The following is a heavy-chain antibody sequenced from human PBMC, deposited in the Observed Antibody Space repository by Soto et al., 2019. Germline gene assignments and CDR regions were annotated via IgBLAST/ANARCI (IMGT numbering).Heavy chain of an antibody. CDR3: ARGLPIVATRPYAFDI. Sequence: SETLSLTCAVSGGCISRGGYYWTWIRQRQGKGLEWIGYIYYSGATYYNPSLKSRVTISLDTSKNQFSLKLSSVTAADTAVSYCARGLPIVATRPYAFDIWGQGTMVTVSS. J-gene: IGHJ3*02. V-gene: IGHV4-30-4*07. CDR1: GGCISRGGYY. CDR2: IYYSGAT. D-gene: IGHD5-12*01.